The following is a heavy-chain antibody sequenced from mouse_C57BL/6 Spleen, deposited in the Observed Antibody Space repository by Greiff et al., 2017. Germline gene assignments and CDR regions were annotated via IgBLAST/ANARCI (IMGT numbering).Heavy chain of an antibody. CDR2: ISGGGGNT. V-gene: IGHV5-9*01. D-gene: IGHD2-2*01. CDR3: ARYGYDGWYFDV. J-gene: IGHJ1*03. CDR1: GFTFSSYT. Sequence: EVMLVESGGGLVKPGGSLTLSCAASGFTFSSYTMSWVRQTPEKRLEWVATISGGGGNTYYPDSVKGRFTISRDNAKNTLYLQMSSLRSEDSALDYCARYGYDGWYFDVWGTGTTVTVSS.